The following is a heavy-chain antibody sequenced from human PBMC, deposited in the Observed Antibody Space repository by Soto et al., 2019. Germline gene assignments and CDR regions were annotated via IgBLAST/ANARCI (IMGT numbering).Heavy chain of an antibody. CDR1: GASVSSDTYY. CDR3: ARSRSGYDFGARNYFDY. J-gene: IGHJ4*02. Sequence: PSETLSLTCSVSGASVSSDTYYWSWIRQTPGKGLEWIGFIYYEGSTNYNPSLKSRVTFSVDTSKNYFSLTLTSVTAADTAVYYCARSRSGYDFGARNYFDYWGQGSRVTVS. CDR2: IYYEGST. V-gene: IGHV4-61*03. D-gene: IGHD5-12*01.